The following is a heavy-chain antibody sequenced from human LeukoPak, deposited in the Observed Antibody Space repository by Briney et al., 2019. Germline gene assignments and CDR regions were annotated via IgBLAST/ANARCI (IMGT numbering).Heavy chain of an antibody. J-gene: IGHJ4*02. CDR2: INPNSGGT. V-gene: IGHV1-2*02. CDR1: GYTFTGYY. D-gene: IGHD3-10*01. CDR3: ARDGTLSGRHPLDY. Sequence: GASVKVSRKASGYTFTGYYMHWVRQAPGQGLEWMGWINPNSGGTNYAQKFQGRVTMTRDTSISTAYMELSRLRSDDTAVYYCARDGTLSGRHPLDYWGQGTLVTVSS.